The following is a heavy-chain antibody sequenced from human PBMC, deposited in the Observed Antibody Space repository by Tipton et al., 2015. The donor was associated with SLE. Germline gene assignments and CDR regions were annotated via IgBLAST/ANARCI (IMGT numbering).Heavy chain of an antibody. CDR3: AKDRVDFGDYAAGNFDS. Sequence: RSLRLSCAASGFRFDDYAMHWVRQAPGKGLEWVSGINWNSGSIGYADSVNGRFTISRDNFKNSLYLQMNSLRAEDTALYYCAKDRVDFGDYAAGNFDSWGQGILVVVSS. D-gene: IGHD4-17*01. J-gene: IGHJ4*02. CDR2: INWNSGSI. V-gene: IGHV3-9*01. CDR1: GFRFDDYA.